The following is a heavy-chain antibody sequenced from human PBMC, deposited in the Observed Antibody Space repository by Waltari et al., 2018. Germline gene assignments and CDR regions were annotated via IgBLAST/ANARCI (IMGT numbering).Heavy chain of an antibody. V-gene: IGHV1-69*01. CDR3: ARDGDTAMFSGWFDP. CDR1: GGTFSSYA. Sequence: QVQLVQSGAEVKKPGSSVKVSCKASGGTFSSYAISWVRQAPGQGLEWMGGIIPIFCQANDSQKFQGRVTMTADESTGTAYMELSSLRSEDTAVYYCARDGDTAMFSGWFDPWGQGTLVTVSS. D-gene: IGHD5-18*01. CDR2: IIPIFCQA. J-gene: IGHJ5*02.